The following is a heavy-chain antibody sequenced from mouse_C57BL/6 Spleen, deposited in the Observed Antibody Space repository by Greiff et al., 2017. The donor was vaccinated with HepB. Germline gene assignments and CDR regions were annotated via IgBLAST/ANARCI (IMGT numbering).Heavy chain of an antibody. CDR3: AKNKEFGAMDY. V-gene: IGHV2-5*01. CDR2: IWRGGST. J-gene: IGHJ4*01. CDR1: GFSLTSYG. Sequence: VKVVESGPGLVQPSQSLSITCTVSGFSLTSYGVHWVRQSPGKGLEWLGVIWRGGSTDYNAAFMSRLSITKDNSKSQVFFKMNSLQADDTAIYYCAKNKEFGAMDYWGQGTSVTVSS.